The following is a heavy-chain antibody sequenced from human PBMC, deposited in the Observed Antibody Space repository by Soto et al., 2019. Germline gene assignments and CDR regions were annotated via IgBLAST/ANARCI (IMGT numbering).Heavy chain of an antibody. J-gene: IGHJ4*02. V-gene: IGHV3-15*07. D-gene: IGHD3-9*01. CDR3: TTDIWNYDILTEGFRYFDY. CDR2: IKSKTDGGTT. CDR1: GFTFSNAW. Sequence: GGSLRLSCAASGFTFSNAWMNWVRQAPGKGLEWVGRIKSKTDGGTTDYAAPVKGRFTISRDDSKNTLYLQMNSLKTEDTAVYYCTTDIWNYDILTEGFRYFDYWGQGTLVTVSS.